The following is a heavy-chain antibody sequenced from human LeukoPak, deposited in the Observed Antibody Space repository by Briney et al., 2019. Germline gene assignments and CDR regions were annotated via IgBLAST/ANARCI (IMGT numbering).Heavy chain of an antibody. D-gene: IGHD3-9*01. J-gene: IGHJ6*02. CDR3: ARDLRYFDWANYGMDV. CDR1: GYTFTSYG. CDR2: ISAYNGNT. Sequence: ASVKVSCEASGYTFTSYGISWVRQAPGQGLEWMGWISAYNGNTNYAQKLQGRVTMTTDTSTSTAYMELRSLRSDDTAVYYCARDLRYFDWANYGMDVWGQGTTVTVSS. V-gene: IGHV1-18*01.